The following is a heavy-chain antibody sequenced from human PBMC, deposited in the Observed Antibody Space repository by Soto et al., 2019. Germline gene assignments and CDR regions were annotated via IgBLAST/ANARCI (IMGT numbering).Heavy chain of an antibody. D-gene: IGHD2-2*01. CDR1: GGSFSGYY. J-gene: IGHJ4*02. CDR3: ARDQYRTLQLLFPEYYFDY. CDR2: INHSGST. V-gene: IGHV4-34*01. Sequence: SETLSLTCAVYGGSFSGYYWSWIRQPPGKGLEWIGEINHSGSTNYNPSLKSRVTISVDTSKNQFSLKLSSVTAEDTAVYYCARDQYRTLQLLFPEYYFDYWGQGTLVTVSS.